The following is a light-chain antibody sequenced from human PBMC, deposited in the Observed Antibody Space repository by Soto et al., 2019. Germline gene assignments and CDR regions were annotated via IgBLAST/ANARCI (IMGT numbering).Light chain of an antibody. J-gene: IGKJ1*01. V-gene: IGKV3-20*01. CDR3: QQYGSSGT. CDR2: GES. Sequence: EIGVTQSPGTLSLSPEERATLSCRASQSVSNNYLAWYQQNPGQAPRLLIYGESNRATGLPDRFSGSGSGTDFTLTISRLEPEDFAVYYCQQYGSSGTFGQGTKVAIK. CDR1: QSVSNNY.